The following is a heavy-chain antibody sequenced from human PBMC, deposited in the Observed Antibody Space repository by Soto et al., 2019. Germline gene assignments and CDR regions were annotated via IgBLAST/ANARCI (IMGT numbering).Heavy chain of an antibody. CDR3: ARVDRYSSSWLHFDY. CDR1: GYTFTGYY. CDR2: INPNSGGT. J-gene: IGHJ4*02. V-gene: IGHV1-2*04. Sequence: GASVKVSCKASGYTFTGYYMHWVRQAPGQGLEWMGWINPNSGGTNYAQKFQGWVTMTRDTSISTAYMEPSRLRSDDTAVYYCARVDRYSSSWLHFDYWGQGTLVTVSS. D-gene: IGHD6-13*01.